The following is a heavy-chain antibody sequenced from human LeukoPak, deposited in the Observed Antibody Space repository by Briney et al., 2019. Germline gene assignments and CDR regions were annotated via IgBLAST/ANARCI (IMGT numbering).Heavy chain of an antibody. CDR1: GYTFTGYS. CDR3: ARDEFVAAAGTLTFDP. CDR2: ISAYNGNT. Sequence: ASVKVSCKASGYTFTGYSMHWVRQAPGQGLEWMGWISAYNGNTNYAQKLQGRVTMTTDTSTSTAYMELRSLRSDDTAVYYCARDEFVAAAGTLTFDPWGQGTLVTVSS. J-gene: IGHJ5*02. V-gene: IGHV1-18*04. D-gene: IGHD6-13*01.